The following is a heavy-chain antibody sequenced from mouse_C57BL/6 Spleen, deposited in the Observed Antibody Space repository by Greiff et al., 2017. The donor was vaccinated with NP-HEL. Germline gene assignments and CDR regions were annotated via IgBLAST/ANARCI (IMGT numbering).Heavy chain of an antibody. CDR3: ARRGYYSDYYAMDY. J-gene: IGHJ4*01. CDR2: IYPGDGDT. Sequence: VQLQQSGAELVKPGASVKIPCKASGYAFSSYWMNWVKQRPGKGLEWIGQIYPGDGDTNYNGKFKGKATLTADKSSSTAYMQLSSLTSEDSAVYFCARRGYYSDYYAMDYWGQGTSVTVSS. CDR1: GYAFSSYW. V-gene: IGHV1-80*01. D-gene: IGHD1-1*01.